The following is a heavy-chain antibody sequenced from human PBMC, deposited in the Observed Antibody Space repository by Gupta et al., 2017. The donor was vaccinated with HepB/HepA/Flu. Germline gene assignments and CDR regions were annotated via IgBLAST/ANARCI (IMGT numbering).Heavy chain of an antibody. V-gene: IGHV4-39*01. Sequence: QLQLQESGPGLVKPSETLSLTCTVPGRPISTSSYYGGWIRQPPGKGLEGIGSIYYSGSTYYNPSLKSRVTISVDTSKNQFSLKLSSVTAADTAVYYCARHKATHYYDKFFRFDYWGQGTLVTVSS. J-gene: IGHJ4*02. CDR1: GRPISTSSYY. CDR2: IYYSGST. D-gene: IGHD3-22*01. CDR3: ARHKATHYYDKFFRFDY.